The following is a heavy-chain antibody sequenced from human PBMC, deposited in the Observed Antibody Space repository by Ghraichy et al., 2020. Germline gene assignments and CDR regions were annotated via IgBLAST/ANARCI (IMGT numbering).Heavy chain of an antibody. CDR3: ARTTVAGKRTGGYFDL. Sequence: GGSLRLSCAASGFTFSSYAMSWVRQAPGKGLEWVSAISGSGGSTYYADSVKGRFTISRDNSKNTLYLQMNSLRAEDTAVYYCARTTVAGKRTGGYFDLWGRGTLVTVSS. CDR2: ISGSGGST. D-gene: IGHD6-19*01. CDR1: GFTFSSYA. V-gene: IGHV3-23*01. J-gene: IGHJ2*01.